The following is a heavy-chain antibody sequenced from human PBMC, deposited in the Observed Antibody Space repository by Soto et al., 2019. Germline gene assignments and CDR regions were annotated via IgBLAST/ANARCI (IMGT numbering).Heavy chain of an antibody. CDR1: GGPFRGYN. V-gene: IGHV4-34*01. CDR2: INHSGST. J-gene: IGHJ4*02. Sequence: QVQLQQWGAGLLKPSETLSLTCAVYGGPFRGYNWSWIRQPPGKGLEWIGEINHSGSTNYNPSLKSRATISVDTSKNQFSLRLSSVTAADTAVYYCARGRGCSGGSCYQGAHFDYWGQGTLVTVSS. CDR3: ARGRGCSGGSCYQGAHFDY. D-gene: IGHD2-15*01.